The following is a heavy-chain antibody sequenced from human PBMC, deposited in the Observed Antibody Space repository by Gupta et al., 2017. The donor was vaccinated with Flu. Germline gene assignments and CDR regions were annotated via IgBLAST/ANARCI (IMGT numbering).Heavy chain of an antibody. CDR2: ISGSGVST. V-gene: IGHV3-23*01. J-gene: IGHJ4*02. CDR1: GFTFRSYA. Sequence: EVQLLEYGGGLVQPGGSLRLSCTGSGFTFRSYAMNWVRQGPGKGLEWVSGISGSGVSTYYADTVKGRFTISRDNSRNTLYLQVNSLRAEDTAIYYCAKDLNPDSSGDTFAFGGQGTLVTVSS. CDR3: AKDLNPDSSGDTFAF. D-gene: IGHD6-19*01.